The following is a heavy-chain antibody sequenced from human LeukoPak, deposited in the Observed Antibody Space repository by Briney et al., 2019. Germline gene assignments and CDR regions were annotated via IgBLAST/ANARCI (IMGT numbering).Heavy chain of an antibody. CDR1: GYNFTTFW. CDR2: IYPGDSDT. Sequence: GESLKISCKTSGYNFTTFWIGWVRQLPGKGLEWMGIIYPGDSDTRYSPSFQGQVTISADKSISTAYLQWSSLKASDTDYYDSSGYLCDYWGQGTLVTVSS. V-gene: IGHV5-51*01. D-gene: IGHD3-22*01. CDR3: SGYLCDY. J-gene: IGHJ4*02.